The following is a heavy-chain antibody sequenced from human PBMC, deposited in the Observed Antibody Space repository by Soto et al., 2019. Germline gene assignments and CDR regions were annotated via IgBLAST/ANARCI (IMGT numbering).Heavy chain of an antibody. Sequence: PSETLSLTCAVSGGSISSGGYSWSWIRQPPGKGLEWIGYIYHSGSTYYNTSLKSRVTISVDRSKNQFSLKLSSVTAADTAVYYCAKSGSYYNPYYYYGMDVWGQGTTVTVSS. D-gene: IGHD3-10*01. J-gene: IGHJ6*02. CDR1: GGSISSGGYS. V-gene: IGHV4-30-2*01. CDR3: AKSGSYYNPYYYYGMDV. CDR2: IYHSGST.